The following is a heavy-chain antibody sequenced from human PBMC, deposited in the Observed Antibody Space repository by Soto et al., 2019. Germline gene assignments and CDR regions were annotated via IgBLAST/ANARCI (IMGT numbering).Heavy chain of an antibody. Sequence: PSETLSLTCTVSGGSISSYYWSWIRQPPGKGLEWIGHMYYSGSTKYNPSLKSRVTISIDTSRNHFSLKLTSVTAADTALYYCARGYYDSSGYYPWGQGTLVTVSS. J-gene: IGHJ5*02. D-gene: IGHD3-22*01. CDR1: GGSISSYY. CDR3: ARGYYDSSGYYP. CDR2: MYYSGST. V-gene: IGHV4-59*01.